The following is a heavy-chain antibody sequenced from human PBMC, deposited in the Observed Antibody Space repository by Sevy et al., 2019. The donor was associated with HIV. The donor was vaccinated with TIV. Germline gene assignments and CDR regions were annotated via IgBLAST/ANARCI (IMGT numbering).Heavy chain of an antibody. J-gene: IGHJ4*02. D-gene: IGHD3-10*01. Sequence: GGSLRLSCAASGFNFNKYGMRWVRQAPGKGLEYVASIKGDGSVKYYMDSVKGRFTISRDNAENSVYLQMNSLRAEDTAVYHCVRAGAFGTYDSWGQGTLVTVSS. CDR3: VRAGAFGTYDS. CDR1: GFNFNKYG. V-gene: IGHV3-7*01. CDR2: IKGDGSVK.